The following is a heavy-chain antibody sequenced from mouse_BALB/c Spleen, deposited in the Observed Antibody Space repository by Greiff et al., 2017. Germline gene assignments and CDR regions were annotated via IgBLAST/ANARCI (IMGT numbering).Heavy chain of an antibody. CDR3: ARAGGNWYYFDY. D-gene: IGHD4-1*01. Sequence: EVKLVESGPSLVKPSQTLSLTCSVTGDSITSGYWNWIRKFPGNKLEYMGYISYSGSTYYNPSLKSRISITRDTSKNQYYLQLNSVTTEDTATYYCARAGGNWYYFDYWGQGTTLTVSS. J-gene: IGHJ2*01. V-gene: IGHV3-8*02. CDR1: GDSITSGY. CDR2: ISYSGST.